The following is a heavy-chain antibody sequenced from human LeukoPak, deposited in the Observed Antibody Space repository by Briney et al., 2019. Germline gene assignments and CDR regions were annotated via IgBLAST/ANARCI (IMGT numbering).Heavy chain of an antibody. CDR2: INHSGST. CDR1: GGSFSGYY. V-gene: IGHV4-34*01. D-gene: IGHD5/OR15-5a*01. CDR3: ARGDVYDWGAFGI. Sequence: SETLTLTCAVYGGSFSGYYWSWIRQPPGKGLEWIGEINHSGSTNYNPSLKSRVSISVDTSKSQFSLMLSSVTAANTAVYYCARGDVYDWGAFGIWGQGTSVTVSS. J-gene: IGHJ3*02.